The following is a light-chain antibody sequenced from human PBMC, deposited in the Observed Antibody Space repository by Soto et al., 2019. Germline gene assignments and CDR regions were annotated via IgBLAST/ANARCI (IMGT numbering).Light chain of an antibody. CDR3: QQYNYWYS. V-gene: IGKV3-15*01. J-gene: IGKJ2*01. CDR1: QSVGTN. Sequence: EVVMTQSPATLSVSPGERATLSCRASQSVGTNLAWYQHQPGQAPRLRIYGTSTRATGVPARFSGSGSATEFTLTISSLQAEDIAVYFCQQYNYWYSFGQGTKLEI. CDR2: GTS.